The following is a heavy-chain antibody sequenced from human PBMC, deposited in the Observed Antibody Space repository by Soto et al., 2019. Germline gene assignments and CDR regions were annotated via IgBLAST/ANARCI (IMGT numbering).Heavy chain of an antibody. V-gene: IGHV4-30-2*01. D-gene: IGHD1-26*01. CDR3: ARGGEGGATNYYCYGMDV. J-gene: IGHJ6*02. CDR1: GGSISSGGYS. Sequence: SETLSLTCAVSGGSISSGGYSWSWIRQPPGKGLEWIGYIYHSGSTYYNPSLKSRVTISVDRSKNQFSLKLSSVTAADTAVFYFARGGEGGATNYYCYGMDVWGQGTTVTVSS. CDR2: IYHSGST.